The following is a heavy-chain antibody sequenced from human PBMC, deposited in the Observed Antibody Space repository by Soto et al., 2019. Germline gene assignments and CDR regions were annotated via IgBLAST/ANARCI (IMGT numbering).Heavy chain of an antibody. J-gene: IGHJ6*02. CDR3: AKDKGDDTAATGCGMDV. D-gene: IGHD5-18*01. CDR1: GFTFSSYG. Sequence: QVQLVESGGGVVQPGRSLRLSCAASGFTFSSYGMHWVRQAPGKGLEWVAVISYDGSNKYYADSVTGRFTIARDNSKNALYLQMNSRRAEDTAVYYCAKDKGDDTAATGCGMDVWGQGTTVTVSS. CDR2: ISYDGSNK. V-gene: IGHV3-30*18.